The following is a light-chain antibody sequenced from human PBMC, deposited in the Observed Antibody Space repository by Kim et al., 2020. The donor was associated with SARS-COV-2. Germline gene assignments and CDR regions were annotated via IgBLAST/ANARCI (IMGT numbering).Light chain of an antibody. V-gene: IGLV1-44*01. Sequence: PGQRVTISCSGSSSNIGSNTVNWYQQLPGTAPKLLIYSNHQRPSEVPDRFSGSKSGTSASLAISGLQSEDEADYYCAAWDDSLNVLFGGGTKVTVL. CDR2: SNH. J-gene: IGLJ2*01. CDR1: SSNIGSNT. CDR3: AAWDDSLNVL.